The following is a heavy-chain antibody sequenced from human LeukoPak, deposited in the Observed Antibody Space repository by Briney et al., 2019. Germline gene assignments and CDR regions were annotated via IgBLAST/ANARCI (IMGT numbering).Heavy chain of an antibody. CDR2: IYYSGST. CDR1: GGSISSYY. V-gene: IGHV4-59*01. J-gene: IGHJ4*02. Sequence: NSSETLSLTCTVSGGSISSYYWSWIRQPPGKGLEWIGYIYYSGSTNYNPSLKSRVTISVDTSKNQFSLKLSSVTAADTAVYYCARVGDYGDPVVIDYWGQGTLVTVSS. D-gene: IGHD4-17*01. CDR3: ARVGDYGDPVVIDY.